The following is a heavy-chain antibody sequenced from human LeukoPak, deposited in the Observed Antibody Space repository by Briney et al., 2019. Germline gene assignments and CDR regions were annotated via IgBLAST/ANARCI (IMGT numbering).Heavy chain of an antibody. CDR2: IYDDNT. D-gene: IGHD3-10*01. CDR1: GFTFSSYA. V-gene: IGHV3-23*01. Sequence: GGSLRLSCAASGFTFSSYAMSWVRQAPGKGLEWVSTIYDDNTYYADSVKGRFAISTDNSKNTLYLQMNSLRVEDTAVYFCAARKVRGVWFYLDYWGQGTLVTVSS. CDR3: AARKVRGVWFYLDY. J-gene: IGHJ4*02.